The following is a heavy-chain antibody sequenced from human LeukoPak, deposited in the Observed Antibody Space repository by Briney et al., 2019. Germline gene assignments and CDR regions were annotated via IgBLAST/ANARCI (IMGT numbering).Heavy chain of an antibody. CDR1: VSTFTSAY. V-gene: IGHV1-2*02. Sequence: ASVKVSCKPSVSTFTSAYMHWARQAPGQGLEWMGWINPNSGETKFAQKFQGRVTMTRDTSISTVYMDLGGLRSDDTAVYYCARVLFNSGYDYWGQGSLVTVSS. CDR3: ARVLFNSGYDY. D-gene: IGHD3-9*01. CDR2: INPNSGET. J-gene: IGHJ4*02.